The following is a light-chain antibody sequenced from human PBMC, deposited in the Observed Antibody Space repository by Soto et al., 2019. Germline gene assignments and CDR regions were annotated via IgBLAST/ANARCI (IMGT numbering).Light chain of an antibody. Sequence: DIQMTQSPSSLPASVGDIVTITCRASQGISNYLAWYQQKPGKVPKLLIYAASTLQSGVPSRFSGSGSGTDFTLTISSLQPEDVATYYCQKYNSAPFGGGTKVEIK. J-gene: IGKJ4*01. CDR2: AAS. CDR1: QGISNY. CDR3: QKYNSAP. V-gene: IGKV1-27*01.